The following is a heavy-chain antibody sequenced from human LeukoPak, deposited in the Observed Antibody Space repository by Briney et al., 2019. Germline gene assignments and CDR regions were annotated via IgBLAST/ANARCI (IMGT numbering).Heavy chain of an antibody. V-gene: IGHV4-34*01. J-gene: IGHJ3*01. Sequence: SETLSLTCTVYGGSFSGYYWSWIRQPPGKGLEWIGEINHSGSTNYNPSLKSRVIISVDTSKNQFSLTLSSVTAADTAMYYCARGLRVNMRVVVRPGAHDPFDVWGQGTMVTLSS. D-gene: IGHD3-22*01. CDR3: ARGLRVNMRVVVRPGAHDPFDV. CDR2: INHSGST. CDR1: GGSFSGYY.